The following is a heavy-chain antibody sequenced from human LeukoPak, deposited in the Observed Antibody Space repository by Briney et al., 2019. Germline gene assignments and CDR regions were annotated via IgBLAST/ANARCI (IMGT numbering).Heavy chain of an antibody. D-gene: IGHD2-2*01. V-gene: IGHV3-48*03. J-gene: IGHJ3*02. CDR2: ISSSGSTI. Sequence: PGGSLRLSCAASGITFTSYAMSWVRQAPGKGLEWVSYISSSGSTIYYADSVKGRFTISRDSPKNLLYLQMNSLRAEDTAVYYCARDAEYQLLYDAFDMWGQGTMVTVSS. CDR1: GITFTSYA. CDR3: ARDAEYQLLYDAFDM.